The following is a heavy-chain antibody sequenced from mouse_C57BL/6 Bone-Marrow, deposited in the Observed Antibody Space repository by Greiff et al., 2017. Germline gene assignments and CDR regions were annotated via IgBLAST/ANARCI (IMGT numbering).Heavy chain of an antibody. D-gene: IGHD1-1*01. V-gene: IGHV1-20*01. CDR2: INPYNGDT. Sequence: EVQLQQSGPELVKPGDSVKISCKASGYSFTGYFMNWVMQSHGKSLEWIGRINPYNGDTFYNQKFKGKATLTVDKSSSTAHMELRSLTSEDSAVYYCASPITTVEDWYFDVWGTGTTVTVSS. CDR3: ASPITTVEDWYFDV. J-gene: IGHJ1*03. CDR1: GYSFTGYF.